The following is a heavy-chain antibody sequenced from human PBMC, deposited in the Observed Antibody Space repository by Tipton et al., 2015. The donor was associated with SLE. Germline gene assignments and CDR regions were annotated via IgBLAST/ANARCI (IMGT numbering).Heavy chain of an antibody. Sequence: TLSLTCTVSGGSISTGGYYWSWIRQNSGKGLEWLGYIYYSGSTYYNPSLQSRVSMSVDTSKNQFSLNLSSVTAADTAVYYCVRDRGVTGYFDYWGQGLLVTFSS. CDR2: IYYSGST. V-gene: IGHV4-31*03. J-gene: IGHJ4*02. D-gene: IGHD3-10*01. CDR1: GGSISTGGYY. CDR3: VRDRGVTGYFDY.